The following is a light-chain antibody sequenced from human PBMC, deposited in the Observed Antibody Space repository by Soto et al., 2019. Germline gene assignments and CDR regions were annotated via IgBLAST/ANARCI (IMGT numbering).Light chain of an antibody. J-gene: IGKJ2*01. CDR1: QSVSSSY. CDR3: QQYGSSPLST. Sequence: EIVLTQSPGTLSLSPGERATLSCRASQSVSSSYLAWYQQKPGQAPMLLIYGASSRATGIPDRFSGSGSGTDFPLPISRLEPEDCGVYYCQQYGSSPLSTFGQGTKLEIK. V-gene: IGKV3-20*01. CDR2: GAS.